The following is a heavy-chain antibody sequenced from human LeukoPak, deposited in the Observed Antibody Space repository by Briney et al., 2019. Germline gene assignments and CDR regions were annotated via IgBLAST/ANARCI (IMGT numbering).Heavy chain of an antibody. Sequence: PGRSLRLSCAASGFTFSSYGMHWVRQAPGKGLEWVAVIWYDGSNKYYADSVKGRFTISRDNSKNTLYLQMNSLRAEDTAVYYCAKGRIVATIFSPDYWGQGTLVTVSS. V-gene: IGHV3-33*06. J-gene: IGHJ4*02. CDR1: GFTFSSYG. D-gene: IGHD5-12*01. CDR3: AKGRIVATIFSPDY. CDR2: IWYDGSNK.